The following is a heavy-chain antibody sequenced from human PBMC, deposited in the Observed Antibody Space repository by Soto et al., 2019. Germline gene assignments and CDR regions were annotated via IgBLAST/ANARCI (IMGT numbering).Heavy chain of an antibody. CDR3: ARVGWFGESLKYYFDY. D-gene: IGHD3-10*01. J-gene: IGHJ4*02. CDR2: IIPIFGTA. V-gene: IGHV1-69*13. CDR1: GGTFSSYA. Sequence: ASVKVSCKASGGTFSSYAISWVRQAPGQGLEWMGGIIPIFGTANYAQKFQGRVTITADESTSTAYMELSSLRSEDTAVYYCARVGWFGESLKYYFDYWGQGTLVTVPQ.